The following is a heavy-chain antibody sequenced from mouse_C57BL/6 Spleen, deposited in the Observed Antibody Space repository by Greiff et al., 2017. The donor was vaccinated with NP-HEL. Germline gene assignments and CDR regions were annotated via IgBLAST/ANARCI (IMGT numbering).Heavy chain of an antibody. V-gene: IGHV1-80*01. CDR3: AIKLLPITNAMDY. Sequence: VKVVESGAELVKPGASVKISCKASGYAFSSYWMNWVKQRPGKGLEWIGQIYPGDGDTNYNGKFKGKATLTADKSSSTAYMQLSSLTSEDSAVYFCAIKLLPITNAMDYWGQGTSVTVSS. J-gene: IGHJ4*01. CDR1: GYAFSSYW. CDR2: IYPGDGDT. D-gene: IGHD1-1*01.